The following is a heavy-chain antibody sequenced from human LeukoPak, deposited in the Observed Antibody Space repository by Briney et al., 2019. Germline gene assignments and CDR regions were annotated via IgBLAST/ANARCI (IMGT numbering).Heavy chain of an antibody. D-gene: IGHD1-26*01. CDR3: TFEIGRSQGAFDI. V-gene: IGHV3-33*01. Sequence: GGSLRLSCAASGFISSRYAMDWVRQTPGKGLEWVAAIWNDGSDENYADSVKGRFTISSDNSKNTLYLQMNSLRAEDTAVYYCTFEIGRSQGAFDIWGQGTMITVSS. CDR1: GFISSRYA. CDR2: IWNDGSDE. J-gene: IGHJ3*02.